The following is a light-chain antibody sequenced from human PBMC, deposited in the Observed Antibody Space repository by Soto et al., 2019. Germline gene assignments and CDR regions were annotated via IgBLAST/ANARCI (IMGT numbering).Light chain of an antibody. Sequence: EIVLTQSPGTLSLSPGERATLSCRAGQTFSNSFLSWFQQIPGQAPRLLIYGASMRATGIPDRFSGSGSGTDFTLTISSLEPEDFAVYYCQQYGSSPPVTFGQGTKVDIK. CDR3: QQYGSSPPVT. V-gene: IGKV3-20*01. CDR1: QTFSNSF. J-gene: IGKJ1*01. CDR2: GAS.